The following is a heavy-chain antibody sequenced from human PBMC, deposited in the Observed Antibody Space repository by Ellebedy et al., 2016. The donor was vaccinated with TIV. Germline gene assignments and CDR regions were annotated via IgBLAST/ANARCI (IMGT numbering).Heavy chain of an antibody. J-gene: IGHJ4*02. V-gene: IGHV3-21*01. D-gene: IGHD3-10*01. CDR2: ISSSSSYI. CDR3: ASGRGARDSYYFDY. CDR1: GFTFSSYS. Sequence: GGSLRLSXAASGFTFSSYSMNWVRQAPGKGLEWVSSISSSSSYIYYADSVKGRFTISRDNAKNSLYLQMNSLRAEDTAVYYCASGRGARDSYYFDYWGQGTLVTVSS.